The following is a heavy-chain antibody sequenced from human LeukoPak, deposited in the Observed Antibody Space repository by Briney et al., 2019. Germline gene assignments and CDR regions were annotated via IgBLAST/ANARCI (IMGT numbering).Heavy chain of an antibody. J-gene: IGHJ4*02. CDR2: ILFDGSNK. V-gene: IGHV3-30*03. CDR3: VRGPPYGARSDYFDY. D-gene: IGHD3-10*01. Sequence: PGRSLRLSCAASGITFSSYGMHWVRQAPGKGLEWVASILFDGSNKYYADSVKGRFTISRDNSKNTLYLQMNSLRGEDTAVYYCVRGPPYGARSDYFDYWGQGNMVTVSS. CDR1: GITFSSYG.